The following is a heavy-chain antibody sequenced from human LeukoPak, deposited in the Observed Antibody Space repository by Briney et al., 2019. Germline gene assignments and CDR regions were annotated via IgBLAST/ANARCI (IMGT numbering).Heavy chain of an antibody. CDR2: IYYSGST. J-gene: IGHJ6*03. CDR3: ARDNGATVNTYYYYMDV. V-gene: IGHV4-59*01. Sequence: PSETLSLTCTVSGGSISSYYWSWIRQPPGKGLEWIGYIYYSGSTNYNPSLKSRVTISVDTSKNQFSLKLSSVTAADTAVYYCARDNGATVNTYYYYMDVWGKGTTVTVSS. CDR1: GGSISSYY. D-gene: IGHD4-17*01.